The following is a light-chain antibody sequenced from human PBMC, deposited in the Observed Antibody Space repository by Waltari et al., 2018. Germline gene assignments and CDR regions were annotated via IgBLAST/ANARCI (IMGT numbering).Light chain of an antibody. CDR2: DAS. Sequence: EIVLTQSPGTLSLSPGERATLSSRASQSVSKYLAWYQQKPGQAPRLLIYDASTRATGIPDRFSGSGWGTDFSLTISKLEPEDFAVYYCQKYGTLPATFGQGTKVQ. CDR3: QKYGTLPAT. J-gene: IGKJ1*01. V-gene: IGKV3-20*01. CDR1: QSVSKY.